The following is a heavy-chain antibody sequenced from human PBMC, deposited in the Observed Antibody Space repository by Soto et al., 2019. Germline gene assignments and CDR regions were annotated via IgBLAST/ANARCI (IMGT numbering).Heavy chain of an antibody. V-gene: IGHV3-48*03. J-gene: IGHJ4*02. Sequence: VGSLRLSCAASGFTFSSYETNWVRQAPGKGLEWVSYISSSGSTIYYADSVKGRFTISRDNAKNSLYLQMNSLRAEDTAVYYCARVGWWELLGFDYWGQGTLVTVSS. D-gene: IGHD1-26*01. CDR1: GFTFSSYE. CDR2: ISSSGSTI. CDR3: ARVGWWELLGFDY.